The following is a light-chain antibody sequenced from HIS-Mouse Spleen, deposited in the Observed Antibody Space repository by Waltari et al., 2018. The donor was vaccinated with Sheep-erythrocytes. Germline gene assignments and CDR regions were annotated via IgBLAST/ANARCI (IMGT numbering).Light chain of an antibody. CDR1: QSLLHSNGYNY. V-gene: IGKV2-28*01. J-gene: IGKJ2*01. Sequence: IVLTQSPLSLPVTPREPASISCSSSQSLLHSNGYNYLDWYLQKPGQSPQLLIYLGSNRASGVPDRFSGSGSGTDFTLKISRVEAEDVGVYYCMQALQTPRTFGQGTKLEIK. CDR2: LGS. CDR3: MQALQTPRT.